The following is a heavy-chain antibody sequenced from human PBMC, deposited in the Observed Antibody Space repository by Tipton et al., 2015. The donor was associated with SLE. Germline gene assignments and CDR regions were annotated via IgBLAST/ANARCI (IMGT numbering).Heavy chain of an antibody. CDR2: ISSNKRKV. CDR1: GGSISNYY. D-gene: IGHD2-15*01. J-gene: IGHJ4*02. V-gene: IGHV3-11*06. Sequence: LSLTCSVSGGSISNYYWSWIRQPPGKGLEWVSSISSNKRKVDYADSVKGRFTISRDNAKNSLYLQMNNLRPEDTAVYYCARSNRYWGQGTLVTVSS. CDR3: ARSNRY.